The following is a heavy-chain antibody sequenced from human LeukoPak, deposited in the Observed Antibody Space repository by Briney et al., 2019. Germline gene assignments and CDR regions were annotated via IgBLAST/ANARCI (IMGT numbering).Heavy chain of an antibody. V-gene: IGHV1-18*01. Sequence: GASVKVSCKASGYTFTSYGISWVRQAPGQGLEWMGWISAFYGNANYAQKLQGRVTITTDKSTSTGYMELSSLRSEDTAVDYCASECVNFYDSSGDYYDGVFDYWGQGTLVTVSS. CDR2: ISAFYGNA. CDR3: ASECVNFYDSSGDYYDGVFDY. D-gene: IGHD3-22*01. J-gene: IGHJ4*02. CDR1: GYTFTSYG.